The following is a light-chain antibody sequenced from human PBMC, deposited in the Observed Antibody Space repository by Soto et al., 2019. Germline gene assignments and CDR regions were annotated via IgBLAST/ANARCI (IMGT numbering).Light chain of an antibody. V-gene: IGKV3-15*01. CDR1: QSVSSN. J-gene: IGKJ1*01. Sequence: EIVMTQSPATLSVSPGERATLSCRASQSVSSNLAWYQQKPGQAPRLLIYGASTRATGIPARFSGSGSETDVTLTISSLQSEDFAVYYCQQYNYWPWTFGQGTKVEIK. CDR2: GAS. CDR3: QQYNYWPWT.